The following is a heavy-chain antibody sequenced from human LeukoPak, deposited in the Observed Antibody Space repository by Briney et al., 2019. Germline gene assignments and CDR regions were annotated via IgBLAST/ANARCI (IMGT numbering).Heavy chain of an antibody. D-gene: IGHD2-2*01. J-gene: IGHJ4*02. CDR1: GVTFSRYS. CDR2: ISSSSSYI. Sequence: GRSLRLSCEASGVTFSRYSMNWVRQAPGKGLEWVSSISSSSSYIYYADSVKGRFTISRDNAKNSLCLQMNSLRAEDTAVYYCARDLLVVPAATAFDYWGQGTLVTVSS. V-gene: IGHV3-21*01. CDR3: ARDLLVVPAATAFDY.